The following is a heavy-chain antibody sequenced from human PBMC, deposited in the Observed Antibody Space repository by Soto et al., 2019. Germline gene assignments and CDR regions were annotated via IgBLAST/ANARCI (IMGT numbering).Heavy chain of an antibody. J-gene: IGHJ5*02. Sequence: PSETLSHICTVCGGSVSSGSYYGLGFLKPPGKGLEWIGYIDYSGSTNYNPSLKSRFTISVDTFKNQFSLRLSSVTAADTDVYHCARDRGAAAGNAWFDPWGQGTLVPVSS. CDR2: IDYSGST. V-gene: IGHV4-61*01. CDR1: GGSVSSGSYY. CDR3: ARDRGAAAGNAWFDP. D-gene: IGHD6-13*01.